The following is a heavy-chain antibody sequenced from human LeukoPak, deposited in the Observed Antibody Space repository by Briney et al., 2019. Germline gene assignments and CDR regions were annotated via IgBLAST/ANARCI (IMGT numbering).Heavy chain of an antibody. Sequence: GGSLRLSCAASGFTFSSFGMHGVRQAPGKGLEWVAVSWFPGDTKYYADSVKDRFTISRDNSKNTLYLQMNSLRAEDTAVYYCAKDQELLVVVPAGPSGAYWGQGTLVTVSS. J-gene: IGHJ4*02. CDR3: AKDQELLVVVPAGPSGAY. V-gene: IGHV3-30*02. CDR2: SWFPGDTK. D-gene: IGHD2-2*01. CDR1: GFTFSSFG.